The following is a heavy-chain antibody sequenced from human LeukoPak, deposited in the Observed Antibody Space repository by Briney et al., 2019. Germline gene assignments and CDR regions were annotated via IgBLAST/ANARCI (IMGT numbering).Heavy chain of an antibody. CDR1: GDSISTYY. D-gene: IGHD4-17*01. Sequence: PSETLSLTCTVSGDSISTYYWTWIRQPPGKGLEWIGYISDSGSTNSNPSLKSRVTISLDTSKNQFSLKLISLTAADTAAYYCARVEYGDYGWFDPWGQGTLVTVSS. CDR2: ISDSGST. V-gene: IGHV4-59*01. J-gene: IGHJ5*02. CDR3: ARVEYGDYGWFDP.